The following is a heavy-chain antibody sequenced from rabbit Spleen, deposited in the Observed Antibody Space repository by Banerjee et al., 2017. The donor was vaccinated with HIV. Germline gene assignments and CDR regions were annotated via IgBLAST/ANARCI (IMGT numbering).Heavy chain of an antibody. Sequence: QEQLKESGGGLVRPGASLTLTCKASGFSFSSGYYISWVRQAPGKGLEWIACMNTASGGAVYATWAKGRFTISGASWTTVSLQMTSLTAADTATYFCARDLAGVIGWNFGLWGQGTLVTVS. CDR1: GFSFSSGYY. CDR3: ARDLAGVIGWNFGL. D-gene: IGHD4-1*01. CDR2: MNTASGGA. V-gene: IGHV1S45*01. J-gene: IGHJ4*01.